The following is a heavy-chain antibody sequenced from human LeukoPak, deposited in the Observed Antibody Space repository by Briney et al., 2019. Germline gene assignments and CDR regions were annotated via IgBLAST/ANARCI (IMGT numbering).Heavy chain of an antibody. D-gene: IGHD1-14*01. CDR1: GFTFSSYA. V-gene: IGHV3-30*14. Sequence: GGSLRLSCAASGFTFSSYAMHWVRQAPGKGLEWVAVISYDGSNKHYADSVKGRFTISRDNSKNTLYLQMNSLRAEDTAVYYCARDYRGYFDYWGQGTLVTVSS. CDR2: ISYDGSNK. J-gene: IGHJ4*02. CDR3: ARDYRGYFDY.